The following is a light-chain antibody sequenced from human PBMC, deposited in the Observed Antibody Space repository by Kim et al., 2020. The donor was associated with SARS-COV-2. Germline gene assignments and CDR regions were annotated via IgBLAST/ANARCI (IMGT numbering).Light chain of an antibody. Sequence: EIVLTQSPGTLSLSPGERATLSCRASQSVSNNYLAWYQQKPGQAPRLLVYGASGRATGIPDRFSGSGSGTDFTLTISRVEPEDFAVYYCQQYDDSPFTFGPGTTVDIK. CDR3: QQYDDSPFT. CDR1: QSVSNNY. CDR2: GAS. V-gene: IGKV3-20*01. J-gene: IGKJ3*01.